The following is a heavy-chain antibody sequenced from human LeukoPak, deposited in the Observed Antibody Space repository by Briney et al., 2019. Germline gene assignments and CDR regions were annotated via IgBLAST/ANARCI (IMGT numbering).Heavy chain of an antibody. D-gene: IGHD4-17*01. CDR3: AKDPDYGDDY. J-gene: IGHJ4*02. CDR1: GFTFSSYA. Sequence: GGSLRLSCAASGFTFSSYAMHWVRQAPGKGLEWVSAISNSGGSTYYADSVKGRFTISRDNSKNALYLQMNSLRAEDTAVYYCAKDPDYGDDYWGQGTLVTVSS. CDR2: ISNSGGST. V-gene: IGHV3-23*01.